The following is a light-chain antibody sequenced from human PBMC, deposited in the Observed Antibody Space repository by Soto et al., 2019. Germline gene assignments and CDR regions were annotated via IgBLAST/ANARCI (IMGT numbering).Light chain of an antibody. J-gene: IGLJ2*01. V-gene: IGLV1-47*01. CDR1: SSNIGSNY. Sequence: QSVLTQPPSASGTPGQRVTISCSGSSSNIGSNYVYWYQQLPGTVPQLLIYRNSERPSRVPDRFSGSKSGTSASLAISGLRSEHEADYYCAAWDDSLSGVVFGGGTQLTVL. CDR2: RNS. CDR3: AAWDDSLSGVV.